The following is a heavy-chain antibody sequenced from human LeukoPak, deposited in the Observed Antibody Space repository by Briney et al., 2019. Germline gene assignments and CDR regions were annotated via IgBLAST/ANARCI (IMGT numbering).Heavy chain of an antibody. CDR2: ISSSSSTI. CDR1: GFTFSSYS. D-gene: IGHD3-16*02. Sequence: GGSLRLSCAASGFTFSSYSMNWVRQAPGKGLEWVSYISSSSSTICYADSVKGRFTISRDNAKNSLYLQMNSLRDEDTAVYYCARGAGVRYDYVWGSYRYGAFDIWGQGTMVTVSS. CDR3: ARGAGVRYDYVWGSYRYGAFDI. J-gene: IGHJ3*02. V-gene: IGHV3-48*02.